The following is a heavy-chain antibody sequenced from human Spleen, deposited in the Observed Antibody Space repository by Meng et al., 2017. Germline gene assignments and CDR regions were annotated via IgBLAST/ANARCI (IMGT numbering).Heavy chain of an antibody. D-gene: IGHD5-18*01. CDR1: GFTFSSYS. Sequence: GESLKISCAASGFTFSSYSMNWVRQAPGKGLEWVSSISSSSSYIYYADSVKGRFTISRDNAKNSLYLQMNSLRAEDTAVYYCARGLDTAMVTWGDYYYYYYGMDVWGQGTTVTVSS. CDR3: ARGLDTAMVTWGDYYYYYYGMDV. J-gene: IGHJ6*02. CDR2: ISSSSSYI. V-gene: IGHV3-21*01.